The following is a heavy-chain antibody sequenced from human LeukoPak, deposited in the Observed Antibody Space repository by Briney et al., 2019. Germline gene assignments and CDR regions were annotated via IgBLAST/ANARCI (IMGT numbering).Heavy chain of an antibody. V-gene: IGHV3-21*01. D-gene: IGHD1-26*01. CDR1: GFTFSSYS. Sequence: GWSLRLSCAASGFTFSSYSMNWVRQAPGKGLEWVSSISSSSSYIYYEDSVKGRFTISRDNAKNSLYLQMNSLRAEDTAVYYCARGGDSGSHDYWGQGTLVTVSS. J-gene: IGHJ4*02. CDR3: ARGGDSGSHDY. CDR2: ISSSSSYI.